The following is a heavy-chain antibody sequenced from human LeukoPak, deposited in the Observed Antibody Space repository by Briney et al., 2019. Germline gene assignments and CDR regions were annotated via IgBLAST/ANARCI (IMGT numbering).Heavy chain of an antibody. CDR3: ARGRYCSSTSCLGYYFDY. J-gene: IGHJ4*02. Sequence: SETLSPTCTVSGGSISSSSYYWGWIRQPPGKGLEWIGSIYYSGSTYYNPSLKSRVTISVDRSKNQFSLKLSSVTAADTAVYYCARGRYCSSTSCLGYYFDYWGQGTLVTVSS. V-gene: IGHV4-39*07. D-gene: IGHD2-2*01. CDR2: IYYSGST. CDR1: GGSISSSSYY.